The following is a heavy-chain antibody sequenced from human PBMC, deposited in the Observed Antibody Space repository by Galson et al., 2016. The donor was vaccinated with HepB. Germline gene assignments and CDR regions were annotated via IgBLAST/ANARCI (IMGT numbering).Heavy chain of an antibody. Sequence: SLRLSCAASGFNVSLNYMSWVRQAPGKGLEWVSGIGGSGGPIYHADSVKGRFTISRDNSKNTLYLQMNSLRAEDTAVYYCARGLGGMDVWGQGTTVTVSS. V-gene: IGHV3-53*01. J-gene: IGHJ6*02. D-gene: IGHD3-16*01. CDR2: IGGSGGPI. CDR3: ARGLGGMDV. CDR1: GFNVSLNY.